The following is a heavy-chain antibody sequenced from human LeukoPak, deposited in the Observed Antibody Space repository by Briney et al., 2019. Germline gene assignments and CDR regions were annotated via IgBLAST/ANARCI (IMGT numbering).Heavy chain of an antibody. J-gene: IGHJ4*02. D-gene: IGHD6-6*01. Sequence: GGSLRLSCAASGFTFSTYSMNCVRQAPGKGLEWVSYISGTSSTIYYADSVKGRFTISRDNAKNSLNLQMNSLRDEDTAVYYCVRESSGTVDYWGQGTLATVSS. CDR3: VRESSGTVDY. V-gene: IGHV3-48*02. CDR2: ISGTSSTI. CDR1: GFTFSTYS.